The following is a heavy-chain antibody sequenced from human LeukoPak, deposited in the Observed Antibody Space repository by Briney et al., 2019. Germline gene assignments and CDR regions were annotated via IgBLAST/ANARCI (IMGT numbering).Heavy chain of an antibody. Sequence: GRSLRLSCAASGFTFDDYAMHWVRQPPGKGLEWVSGISWNSGSIGYADSVKGRFTISRDNAKNSLYLQMNSLRAEDTALYYCAKDSAERVGYFDYWGQGTLVTVSS. J-gene: IGHJ4*02. CDR1: GFTFDDYA. CDR2: ISWNSGSI. CDR3: AKDSAERVGYFDY. V-gene: IGHV3-9*01. D-gene: IGHD1-26*01.